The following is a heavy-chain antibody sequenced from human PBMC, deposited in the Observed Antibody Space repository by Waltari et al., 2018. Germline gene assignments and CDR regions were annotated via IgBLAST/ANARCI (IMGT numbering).Heavy chain of an antibody. D-gene: IGHD6-13*01. V-gene: IGHV3-9*01. CDR3: AKDMGESIAAAWDY. Sequence: EVQLVESGGGLVQPGRSLRLSCAASGFTFDDYAMHWVRQAPGKGREWGSGISWNSGSIGYADSVKGRFTISRDNAKNSLYLQMNSLRAEDTALYYCAKDMGESIAAAWDYWGQGTLVTVSS. CDR1: GFTFDDYA. J-gene: IGHJ4*02. CDR2: ISWNSGSI.